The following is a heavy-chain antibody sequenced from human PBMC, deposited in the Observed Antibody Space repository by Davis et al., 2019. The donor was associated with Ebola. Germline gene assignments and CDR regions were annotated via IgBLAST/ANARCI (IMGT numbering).Heavy chain of an antibody. V-gene: IGHV3-23*01. D-gene: IGHD6-13*01. Sequence: GGSLRLSCAASGFTFSSYGMHWVRQAPGKGLEWVSAISGSGGSTYYADSVKGRFTISRDNSKNTLYLQMNSLRAEDTAVYYCAKDRGGIAAVTAWFDPWGQGTLVTVSS. CDR2: ISGSGGST. CDR3: AKDRGGIAAVTAWFDP. J-gene: IGHJ5*02. CDR1: GFTFSSYG.